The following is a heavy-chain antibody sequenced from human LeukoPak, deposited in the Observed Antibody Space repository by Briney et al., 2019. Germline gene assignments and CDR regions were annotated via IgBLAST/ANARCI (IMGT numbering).Heavy chain of an antibody. V-gene: IGHV1-2*02. CDR2: INPTSGVT. CDR3: ARDLYSGTYGR. Sequence: GASVKVSCKASGYTFSDSYMHWVRQAPGQGLEWMGWINPTSGVTKYAEQFQGRVTMTRDTSIRTAYMEMSRLRSDDTALYYCARDLYSGTYGRWGQGTLVTVSS. CDR1: GYTFSDSY. J-gene: IGHJ4*02. D-gene: IGHD1-26*01.